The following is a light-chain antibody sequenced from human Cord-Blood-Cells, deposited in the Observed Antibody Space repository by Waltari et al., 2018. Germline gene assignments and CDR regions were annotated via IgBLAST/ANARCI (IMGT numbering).Light chain of an antibody. CDR1: RSDVGGYNY. CDR3: CSYAGSYSWV. Sequence: QSALTQPRSVSGSPGQSVTIACTGTRSDVGGYNYVSWYQQHPGKAPKLMIYDVSKRPPGVPDPFSDSKSGHTASLTISGLHAEDEADYYCCSYAGSYSWVFGGGTKLTVL. V-gene: IGLV2-11*01. J-gene: IGLJ3*02. CDR2: DVS.